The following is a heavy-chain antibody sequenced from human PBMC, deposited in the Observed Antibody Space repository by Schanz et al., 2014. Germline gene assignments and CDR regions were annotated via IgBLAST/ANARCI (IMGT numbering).Heavy chain of an antibody. J-gene: IGHJ4*01. Sequence: EEQVVESGGGLVQPGGSLRLSCAVSGFTVSNTYMCWVRQAPGKGLEWVANIKQDGIEKYYVDSVKGRFTISRDNAKNSLYLQMNSLTADDTAVYYCATQYCSGTTCYTDSWDHWGQGTLVTVSS. V-gene: IGHV3-7*01. D-gene: IGHD2-2*02. CDR2: IKQDGIEK. CDR3: ATQYCSGTTCYTDSWDH. CDR1: GFTVSNTY.